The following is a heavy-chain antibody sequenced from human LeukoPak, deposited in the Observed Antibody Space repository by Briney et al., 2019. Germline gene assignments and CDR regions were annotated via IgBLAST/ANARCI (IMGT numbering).Heavy chain of an antibody. V-gene: IGHV4-59*01. D-gene: IGHD1-26*01. CDR2: IYYSGST. CDR1: GGSISSYY. J-gene: IGHJ6*03. Sequence: SETLSLTCTVSGGSISSYYWSWIRQPPGKGLEGIGYIYYSGSTNYKPSLTSQVTKSVNTSNNQFSLKLSSVTAADTAGYDCARGARVGYYYYYYMDVWGKGTTVTVSS. CDR3: ARGARVGYYYYYYMDV.